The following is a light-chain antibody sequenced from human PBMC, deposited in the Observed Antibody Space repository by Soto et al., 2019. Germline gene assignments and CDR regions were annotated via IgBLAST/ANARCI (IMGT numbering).Light chain of an antibody. CDR3: QQYGTSPT. CDR1: QSVSNSY. J-gene: IGKJ1*01. Sequence: EIVLTQSPGTLSLSPGERATLSCRASQSVSNSYLAWYQQKPGQAPRLLIDDVSSRATGIPDRFSGSGSGTDFTLTISRLEPEDFAVYFCQQYGTSPTFGQGTEVEIK. V-gene: IGKV3-20*01. CDR2: DVS.